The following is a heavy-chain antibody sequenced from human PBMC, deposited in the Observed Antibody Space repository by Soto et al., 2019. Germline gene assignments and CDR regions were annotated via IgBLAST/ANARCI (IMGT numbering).Heavy chain of an antibody. CDR3: ARVRSVPAPHRSFYYYGMDV. CDR2: IKQDGSEK. D-gene: IGHD2-2*01. J-gene: IGHJ6*02. Sequence: EVQLVESGGGLVQPGGSLRLSCAASGFTFSSYWMSWVRQAPGKGLEWVANIKQDGSEKYYVDSVKGRFTISRDNAKNSLYLQRNSLRAEDTAVYYCARVRSVPAPHRSFYYYGMDVWVQGTTVTVSS. CDR1: GFTFSSYW. V-gene: IGHV3-7*01.